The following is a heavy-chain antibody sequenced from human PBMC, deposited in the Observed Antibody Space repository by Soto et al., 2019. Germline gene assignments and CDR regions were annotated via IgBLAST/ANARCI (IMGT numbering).Heavy chain of an antibody. J-gene: IGHJ4*02. CDR2: IIPIFGTA. CDR1: GGTFSSYA. D-gene: IGHD6-13*01. CDR3: ASPSSSWYYFDY. V-gene: IGHV1-69*13. Sequence: SVKVSCKASGGTFSSYAISWVRQAPGQGLEWMGGIIPIFGTANYAQKFQGRVTITADESTSTACMELSSLRSEDTAVYYCASPSSSWYYFDYWGQGTLVTVSS.